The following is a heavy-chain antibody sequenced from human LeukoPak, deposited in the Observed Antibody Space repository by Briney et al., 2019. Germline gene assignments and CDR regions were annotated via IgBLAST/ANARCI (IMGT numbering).Heavy chain of an antibody. CDR3: ARDRVPGTSPKMDY. CDR1: GFTFSSYA. Sequence: PGGSLRLSCAASGFTFSSYAMSWVRQAPGKGLEWVSTINGGGVNTYYADSVKGRFTISRDNSKNTLYLQMNSLRAEDTALYYCARDRVPGTSPKMDYWGQGTLVTVSS. D-gene: IGHD1-7*01. J-gene: IGHJ4*02. V-gene: IGHV3-23*01. CDR2: INGGGVNT.